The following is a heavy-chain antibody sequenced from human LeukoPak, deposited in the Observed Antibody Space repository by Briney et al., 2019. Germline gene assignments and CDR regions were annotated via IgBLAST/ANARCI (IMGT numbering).Heavy chain of an antibody. J-gene: IGHJ4*02. CDR3: ARVAKERVGGVYYFDY. CDR2: IGTAGDT. Sequence: GGSLRLSCAASGFTFRDYDMLWVRQATGKGLEWVSAIGTAGDTYYTGSVKGRFTISRENAKHSLYLQMNSLRAGDTAVYYCARVAKERVGGVYYFDYWGQGTLVTVSS. D-gene: IGHD1-1*01. CDR1: GFTFRDYD. V-gene: IGHV3-13*01.